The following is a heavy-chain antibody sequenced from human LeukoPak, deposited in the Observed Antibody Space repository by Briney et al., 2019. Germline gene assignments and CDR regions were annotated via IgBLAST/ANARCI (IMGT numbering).Heavy chain of an antibody. V-gene: IGHV3-30*01. CDR2: ISYDGSNK. D-gene: IGHD6-19*01. J-gene: IGHJ4*02. CDR3: ARDVSSGWYLTDY. Sequence: GGSLRLSCAASGFTFSSYAMHWVRQAPGKGLEWVAVISYDGSNKYYADSVKGRFTIPRDNSKNTLYLQMNSLRAEDTAVYYCARDVSSGWYLTDYWGQGTLVTVSS. CDR1: GFTFSSYA.